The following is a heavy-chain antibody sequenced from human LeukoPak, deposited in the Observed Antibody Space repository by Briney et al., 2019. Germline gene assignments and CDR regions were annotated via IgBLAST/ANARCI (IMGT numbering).Heavy chain of an antibody. J-gene: IGHJ5*02. Sequence: KPGASVKVSCTASGYTFTGYYMHWVRQAPGQGLEWVGWINPNSGGTNYAQKFQGWVTMTRDTAISPAYMELSRLRSDDTAVYYCARERGGYCSGGSCYPNWFDHWGQGTLVTASS. CDR2: INPNSGGT. CDR1: GYTFTGYY. D-gene: IGHD2-15*01. V-gene: IGHV1-2*04. CDR3: ARERGGYCSGGSCYPNWFDH.